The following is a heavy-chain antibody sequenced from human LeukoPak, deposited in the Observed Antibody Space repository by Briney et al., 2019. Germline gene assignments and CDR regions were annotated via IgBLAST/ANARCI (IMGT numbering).Heavy chain of an antibody. CDR3: ARRNDYGGKLDY. J-gene: IGHJ4*02. V-gene: IGHV3-11*01. Sequence: GGSLRLSCAASGFTFSEYSMSWIRQAPGKGLEGVSYISNSGSTIYYADSVKGRFAVSRDNAKNSLYLQMNSLRAEDTAAYYCARRNDYGGKLDYWGQGTLVTVSS. D-gene: IGHD4-23*01. CDR2: ISNSGSTI. CDR1: GFTFSEYS.